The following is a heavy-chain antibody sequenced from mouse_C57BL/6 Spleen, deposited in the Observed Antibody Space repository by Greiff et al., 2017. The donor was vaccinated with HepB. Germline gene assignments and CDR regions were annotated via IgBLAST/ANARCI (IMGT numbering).Heavy chain of an antibody. Sequence: VQLQQSGAELVRPGASVKLSCKASGYTFTDYYINWVKQRPGQGLEWIARIYPGSGNTYYNEKFKGKATLTAAKSSSTAYMQLSSLTSEDSAVYFCARGGFDYWGQGTTLTVSS. J-gene: IGHJ2*01. CDR2: IYPGSGNT. CDR3: ARGGFDY. CDR1: GYTFTDYY. V-gene: IGHV1-76*01. D-gene: IGHD1-1*02.